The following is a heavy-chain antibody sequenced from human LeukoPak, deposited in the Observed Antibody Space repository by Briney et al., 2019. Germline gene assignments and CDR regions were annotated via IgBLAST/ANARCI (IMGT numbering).Heavy chain of an antibody. CDR2: IKSKTDGGTT. CDR3: TTVRGYYDFWSGYYKGGYYYYMDV. Sequence: GGSLRLSCAASGFTFSNAWMSWVRQAPGKGLEWVGRIKSKTDGGTTDYAAPVKGRFTISRDDSKNTLSLQMNSLKTEDTAVYYCTTVRGYYDFWSGYYKGGYYYYMDVWGKGTTVTVSS. J-gene: IGHJ6*03. V-gene: IGHV3-15*01. CDR1: GFTFSNAW. D-gene: IGHD3-3*01.